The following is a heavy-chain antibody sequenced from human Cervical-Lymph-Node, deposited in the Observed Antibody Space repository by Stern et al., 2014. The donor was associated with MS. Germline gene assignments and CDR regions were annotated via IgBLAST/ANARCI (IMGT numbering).Heavy chain of an antibody. J-gene: IGHJ3*02. Sequence: QVQLVQSGAEVKKPGSSVRVSCNASGGTFSSYAINWVRQAPGQGLQWMGGIIPMLGTNYARQFQARVTITADKSTNTVHMELSSLTFDDTAVYYCARTRSSGWFDGFDTWGQGTLVTVSS. CDR1: GGTFSSYA. CDR3: ARTRSSGWFDGFDT. V-gene: IGHV1-69*06. CDR2: IIPMLGT. D-gene: IGHD6-19*01.